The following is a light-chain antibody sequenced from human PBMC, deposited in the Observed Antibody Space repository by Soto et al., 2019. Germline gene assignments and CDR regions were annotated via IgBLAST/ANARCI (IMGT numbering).Light chain of an antibody. Sequence: EIVLTQSPDSLAVSLGERATIKCKSSQSVLHSPNNKNYLAWFQQRPGQPPSLLISWASARESGVPDRFSGSGSGTDFTLTITSLQPEDLAMYYCHQHHSLPFTCGQGTKLEIK. CDR3: HQHHSLPFT. CDR1: QSVLHSPNNKNY. J-gene: IGKJ2*01. V-gene: IGKV4-1*01. CDR2: WAS.